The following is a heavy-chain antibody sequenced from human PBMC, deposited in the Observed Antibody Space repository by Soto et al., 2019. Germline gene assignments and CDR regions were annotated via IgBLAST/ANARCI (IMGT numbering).Heavy chain of an antibody. J-gene: IGHJ4*02. CDR2: IIPILGIA. Sequence: QVQLVESGGGVVQPGSSVKVSCKASGGTFSSYTISWVRQAPGQGLEWMGRIIPILGIANYAQKFQGRVTITADKSTSTAYMELSSLRSEDTAVYYCASSSIAVAGTLDYWGQGTLVTVSS. CDR3: ASSSIAVAGTLDY. V-gene: IGHV1-69*09. D-gene: IGHD6-19*01. CDR1: GGTFSSYT.